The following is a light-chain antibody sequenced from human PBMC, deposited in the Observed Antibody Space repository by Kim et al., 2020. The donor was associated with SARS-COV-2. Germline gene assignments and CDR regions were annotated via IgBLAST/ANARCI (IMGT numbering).Light chain of an antibody. CDR3: QQYGSSPYT. V-gene: IGKV3-20*01. CDR1: QSVRSSY. CDR2: GAS. J-gene: IGKJ2*01. Sequence: EIVLTQSPGTLSLSPGERATLSCRASQSVRSSYLAWYQQKPGQAPRVLIYGASSRATGIPDRFSGSGSGTDFTLTISRLEPEDFAVYYCQQYGSSPYTFGQGTKLEIK.